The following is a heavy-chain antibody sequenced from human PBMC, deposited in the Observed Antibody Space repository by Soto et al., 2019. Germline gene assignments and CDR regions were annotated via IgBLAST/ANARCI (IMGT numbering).Heavy chain of an antibody. CDR1: GSTFTSSA. D-gene: IGHD3-3*01. J-gene: IGHJ4*02. Sequence: SVKVSCKASGSTFTSSAVQWVRQARGQRLEWIGWIVVGSGDTNYPQKFQERVTITRDMSTSTAYMELSSLRFEDTAVYYCAADRDYDFWSGLIRDPPWNLDYWGQGTLVTVSS. V-gene: IGHV1-58*01. CDR3: AADRDYDFWSGLIRDPPWNLDY. CDR2: IVVGSGDT.